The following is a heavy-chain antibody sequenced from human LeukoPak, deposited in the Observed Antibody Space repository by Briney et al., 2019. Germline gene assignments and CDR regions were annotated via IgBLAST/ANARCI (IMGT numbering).Heavy chain of an antibody. V-gene: IGHV3-9*01. D-gene: IGHD3-10*01. CDR1: GFTFDNYA. CDR3: AKDMNSYGSGSSYNTWGPFDS. CDR2: IAWNSGNT. Sequence: HPGGSLRLSCAASGFTFDNYAMHWVRQAPGKGLEWVSGIAWNSGNTGFADSVKGRFTVSRDNAENSLYLEMNSLTPEDTAFYFCAKDMNSYGSGSSYNTWGPFDSWGQGTLVTVSS. J-gene: IGHJ4*02.